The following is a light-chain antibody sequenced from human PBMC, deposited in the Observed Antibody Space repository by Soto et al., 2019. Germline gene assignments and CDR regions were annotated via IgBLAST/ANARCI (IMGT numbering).Light chain of an antibody. CDR2: SND. V-gene: IGLV1-47*02. Sequence: LTQPPSASGTPGQRVTISCSGSSSNIGSNYVYWYQQLPGADPKLLIYSNDQRASGVPDRFSGSKSGTSASLAINGLRSEDEADYYCAAWDDSLSAVVFGGGTKVTVL. CDR1: SSNIGSNY. J-gene: IGLJ2*01. CDR3: AAWDDSLSAVV.